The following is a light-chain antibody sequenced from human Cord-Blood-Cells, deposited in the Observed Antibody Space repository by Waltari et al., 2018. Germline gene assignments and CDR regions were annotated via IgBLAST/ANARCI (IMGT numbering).Light chain of an antibody. CDR3: QQRSNWPPIT. CDR2: DAS. V-gene: IGKV3-11*01. Sequence: EIVLTQSPATLSLSPGERATLSCRASQSVSSYLAWYQQKPVQAPRLLIYDASNRATGIPARFSGSGSGTDFTLTISSLEPEDFAVYYCQQRSNWPPITFGQG. J-gene: IGKJ5*01. CDR1: QSVSSY.